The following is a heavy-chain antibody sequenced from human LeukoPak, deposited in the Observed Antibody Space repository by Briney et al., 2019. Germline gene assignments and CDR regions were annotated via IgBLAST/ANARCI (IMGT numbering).Heavy chain of an antibody. CDR3: ASEDSSMYYFDY. Sequence: SETLSLTCTVSGGSISSYYWSWIRQPPGKGLEWIGSIYYSGSTYYNPSLKSRVTISVDTSKNQFSLKLSSVTAADTAVYYCASEDSSMYYFDYWGQGTLVTVSS. CDR1: GGSISSYY. J-gene: IGHJ4*02. V-gene: IGHV4-59*05. D-gene: IGHD2-15*01. CDR2: IYYSGST.